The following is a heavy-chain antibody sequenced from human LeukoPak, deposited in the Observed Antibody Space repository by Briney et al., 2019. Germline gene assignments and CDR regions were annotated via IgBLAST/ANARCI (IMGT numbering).Heavy chain of an antibody. Sequence: PGGSLRLSCAAPGFTFSSYSVISARQAPGKGLEWVPYVSSSGTTTYYADSVKGRFPISRDNGKNLVSLQMNSLRDEDTAVYYCARADRDGNKRFLDWGQGTLVTVSS. D-gene: IGHD5-24*01. CDR3: ARADRDGNKRFLD. J-gene: IGHJ4*02. CDR2: VSSSGTTT. CDR1: GFTFSSYS. V-gene: IGHV3-48*02.